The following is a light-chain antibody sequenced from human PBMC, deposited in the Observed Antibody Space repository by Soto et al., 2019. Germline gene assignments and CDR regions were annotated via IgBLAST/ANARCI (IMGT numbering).Light chain of an antibody. CDR3: CSYASTNAPVV. CDR2: DVS. CDR1: SSDVGAFNY. V-gene: IGLV2-14*03. J-gene: IGLJ2*01. Sequence: QSALTQPASVSGSPGQAITISCSGTSSDVGAFNYVSWYQQHPGKAPKLMIYDVSNRHSGVSNRFSGSKSGNTASLTISGLRAEDEADYYCCSYASTNAPVVFGGGTKLTVL.